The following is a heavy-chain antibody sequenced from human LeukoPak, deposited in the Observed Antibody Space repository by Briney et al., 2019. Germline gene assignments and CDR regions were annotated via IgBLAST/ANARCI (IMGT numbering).Heavy chain of an antibody. Sequence: PGGSLRVSCAASGFTFSSYAMHWVRQAPGKGLEWVAVISYDGSNKYYADSVKGRFTISRDNSKNTLYLQMNSLRAEDTAVYYCARDPTIFYYFDYWGQGTLVTVSS. CDR2: ISYDGSNK. CDR3: ARDPTIFYYFDY. CDR1: GFTFSSYA. J-gene: IGHJ4*02. V-gene: IGHV3-30*04.